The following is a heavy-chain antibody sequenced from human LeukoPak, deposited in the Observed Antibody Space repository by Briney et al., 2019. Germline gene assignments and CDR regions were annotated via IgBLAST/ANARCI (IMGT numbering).Heavy chain of an antibody. D-gene: IGHD2-8*01. Sequence: ASVRVSCKASGYTFTSYHMHWVRQAPGQGLEWMGKINLSGGSTTYAQRFQGRVTMTRDTSTSTVYMELSSLRSEDTAVYYCARDYVDDIPMIKDYWGQGTLVTVSS. J-gene: IGHJ4*02. CDR3: ARDYVDDIPMIKDY. CDR2: INLSGGST. V-gene: IGHV1-46*01. CDR1: GYTFTSYH.